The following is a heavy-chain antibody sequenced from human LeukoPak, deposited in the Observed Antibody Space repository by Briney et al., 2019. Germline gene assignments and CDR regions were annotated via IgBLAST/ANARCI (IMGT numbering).Heavy chain of an antibody. CDR1: GGSFSGYY. J-gene: IGHJ5*02. D-gene: IGHD5-18*01. CDR3: ARHGWIQLWFWFDP. V-gene: IGHV4-34*01. CDR2: INHSGST. Sequence: PSETLSLTCAVYGGSFSGYYWSWIRQPPGKGLEWIGEINHSGSTNYNPSLKSRVTISVDTSKNQFSLKLSSVTAADTAVYYCARHGWIQLWFWFDPWGQGTLVTVSS.